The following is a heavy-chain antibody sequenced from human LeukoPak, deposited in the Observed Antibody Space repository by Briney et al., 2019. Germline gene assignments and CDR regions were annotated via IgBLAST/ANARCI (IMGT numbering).Heavy chain of an antibody. CDR1: GGSFSGYY. Sequence: SETLSLTCAFYGGSFSGYYWSWIRQPPGKGLDGMGEINHSGSTNYNPSLKSRVTISVDTSKNQFSLKLSSVTAADTAVYYCARDPFNWSTTGGDYWGQGTLVTVSS. J-gene: IGHJ4*02. CDR2: INHSGST. D-gene: IGHD3-9*01. V-gene: IGHV4-34*01. CDR3: ARDPFNWSTTGGDY.